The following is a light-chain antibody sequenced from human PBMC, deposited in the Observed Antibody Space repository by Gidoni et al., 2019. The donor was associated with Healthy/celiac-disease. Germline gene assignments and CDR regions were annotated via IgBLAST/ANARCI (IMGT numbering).Light chain of an antibody. CDR2: AAC. V-gene: IGKV1-39*01. J-gene: IGKJ1*01. CDR1: QSISSY. CDR3: QQGYSTPT. Sequence: DLQMTQSPSSLSASVGDRVTITCRASQSISSYLNWYQQKPGKAPKLLIYAACSLQSGVPSRFSGSGSGTDFTLTISSLQPEDFATYYCQQGYSTPTFGQGTKVEIK.